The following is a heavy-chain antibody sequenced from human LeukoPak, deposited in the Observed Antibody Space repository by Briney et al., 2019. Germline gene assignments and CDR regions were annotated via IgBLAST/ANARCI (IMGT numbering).Heavy chain of an antibody. CDR3: ARDLEVVAAVLDY. CDR2: ISSSSSYI. J-gene: IGHJ4*02. D-gene: IGHD2-15*01. V-gene: IGHV3-21*01. CDR1: GFTFSSYS. Sequence: PGGSLRLSCAASGFTFSSYSMNWVRQAPGKGLEWVSSISSSSSYIYYADSVKGRFTISRDNAKNSLYLQMSSLRAEDTAVYYCARDLEVVAAVLDYWGQGTLVTVSS.